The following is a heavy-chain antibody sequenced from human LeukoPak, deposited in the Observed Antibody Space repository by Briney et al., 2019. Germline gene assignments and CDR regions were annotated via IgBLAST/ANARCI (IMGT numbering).Heavy chain of an antibody. CDR2: IYPYTGAT. Sequence: AASVKVSCKASGYTFSDTGWYLYWLRQAPGQGLECMGWIYPYTGATHYAQKFQGRVAMTRDTSISTAYMELSRLRPDDTAVYYCARDGPAQMVDFDYWGQGTLVTVSS. J-gene: IGHJ4*02. CDR3: ARDGPAQMVDFDY. V-gene: IGHV1-2*02. D-gene: IGHD3-10*01. CDR1: GYTFSDTGWY.